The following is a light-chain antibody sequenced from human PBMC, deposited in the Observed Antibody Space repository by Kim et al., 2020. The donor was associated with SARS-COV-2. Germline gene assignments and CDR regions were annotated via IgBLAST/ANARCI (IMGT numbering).Light chain of an antibody. V-gene: IGKV3-20*01. CDR1: QRISSNY. Sequence: EILLTQSPGTLSLSPGERATLSCRANQRISSNYLAWYQHKPGQSPRLLIHDASNRATGIPDRFSGSGSGTDITLTISRLEPEDFAVYYCHQYIRSPYSFGQGTKLEI. CDR3: HQYIRSPYS. CDR2: DAS. J-gene: IGKJ2*03.